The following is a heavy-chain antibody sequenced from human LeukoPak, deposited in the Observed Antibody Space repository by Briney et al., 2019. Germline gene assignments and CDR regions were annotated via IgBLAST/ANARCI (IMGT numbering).Heavy chain of an antibody. V-gene: IGHV4-34*01. CDR3: APYTSSCSGFTP. J-gene: IGHJ5*02. Sequence: PSETLSLTCAVYGGSFSGYYWSWVRQPPGKGLEWIGEIYHSGSTNYNPSLKSRVTISVDKSKNQFSLKLSSVTAADTAVYYCAPYTSSCSGFTPGGQEPW. CDR2: IYHSGST. CDR1: GGSFSGYY. D-gene: IGHD6-13*01.